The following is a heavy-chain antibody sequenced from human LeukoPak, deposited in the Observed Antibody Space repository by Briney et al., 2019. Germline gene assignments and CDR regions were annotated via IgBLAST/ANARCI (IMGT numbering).Heavy chain of an antibody. V-gene: IGHV3-30-3*01. J-gene: IGHJ4*02. Sequence: PGRSLGLSCAASGFTFSSYAMHWVRQAPGKGLEWVAVISYDGSNKYYADSVKGRFTISRDNSKNTLYLQMNSLRAEDTAVYYCATYYDILTGYSTPFDYWGQGTLVTVSS. D-gene: IGHD3-9*01. CDR2: ISYDGSNK. CDR3: ATYYDILTGYSTPFDY. CDR1: GFTFSSYA.